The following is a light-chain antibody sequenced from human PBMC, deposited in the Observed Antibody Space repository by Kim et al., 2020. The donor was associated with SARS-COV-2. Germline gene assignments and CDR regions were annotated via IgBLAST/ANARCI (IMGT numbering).Light chain of an antibody. CDR3: QQYNSYSPTWT. Sequence: VGDRVTITCRASQSISSWLAWYQQRPGKAPKLLIYDASSLESGVPSRFSGSGSGTEFTLTISSLQPDDFATYYCQQYNSYSPTWTFGQGTKVDIK. V-gene: IGKV1-5*01. CDR2: DAS. J-gene: IGKJ1*01. CDR1: QSISSW.